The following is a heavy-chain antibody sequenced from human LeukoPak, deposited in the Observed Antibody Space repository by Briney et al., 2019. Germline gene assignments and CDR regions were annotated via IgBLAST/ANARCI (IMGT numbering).Heavy chain of an antibody. J-gene: IGHJ4*02. CDR1: GGSISSGGYY. V-gene: IGHV4-31*03. CDR3: ARDGSYDSSGIDY. CDR2: IYYSGST. Sequence: SETLSLTCTVSGGSISSGGYYWSWIRQHPGKGLEWIGYIYYSGSTYYNPSLKSRVTISVDTSKNRFSLKLSSVTAADTAVYYCARDGSYDSSGIDYWGQGTLVTVSS. D-gene: IGHD3-22*01.